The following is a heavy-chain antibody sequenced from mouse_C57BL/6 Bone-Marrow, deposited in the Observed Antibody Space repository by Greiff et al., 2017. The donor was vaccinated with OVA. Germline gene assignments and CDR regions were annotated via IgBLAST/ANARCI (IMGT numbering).Heavy chain of an antibody. CDR1: GYTFTSYG. V-gene: IGHV1-81*01. Sequence: QVQLQESGAELARPGASVKLSCKASGYTFTSYGISWVKQRTGQGLEWIGEIYPRSGNTYYNEKFKGKATLTADKSSSTAYMELRILTSEDSAVYFCARWFYGHYAMDYWGQGTSVTVSS. CDR3: ARWFYGHYAMDY. J-gene: IGHJ4*01. CDR2: IYPRSGNT. D-gene: IGHD1-1*02.